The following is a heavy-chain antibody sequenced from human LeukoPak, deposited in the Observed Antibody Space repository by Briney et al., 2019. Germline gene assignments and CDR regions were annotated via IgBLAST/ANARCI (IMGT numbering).Heavy chain of an antibody. V-gene: IGHV3-21*01. J-gene: IGHJ5*02. Sequence: PGGSVRLSCAASGFTFSSYSMNWVRQAPGKGLEWVSSISSSSSYIYYADSVKGRFTISRDNAKNSLYLQMNSLRAEDTAVYYCAREGEQWLVANWFDPWGQGTLVTVSS. D-gene: IGHD6-19*01. CDR2: ISSSSSYI. CDR3: AREGEQWLVANWFDP. CDR1: GFTFSSYS.